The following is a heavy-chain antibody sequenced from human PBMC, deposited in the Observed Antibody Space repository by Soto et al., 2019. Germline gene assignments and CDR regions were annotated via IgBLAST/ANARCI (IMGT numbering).Heavy chain of an antibody. CDR3: ARTGHSGSYDF. D-gene: IGHD2-8*02. CDR1: GDTFANYG. CDR2: INAGNGGT. Sequence: ASVKVSCKASGDTFANYGIHWVRQAPGQRLEWMGWINAGNGGTKYSENFQGRVTITRDTSASTVYLGLSSLSSEDTASYYCARTGHSGSYDFWG. J-gene: IGHJ5*01. V-gene: IGHV1-3*01.